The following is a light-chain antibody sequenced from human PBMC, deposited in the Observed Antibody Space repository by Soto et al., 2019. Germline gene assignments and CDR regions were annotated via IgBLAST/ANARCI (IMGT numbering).Light chain of an antibody. V-gene: IGKV3-15*01. CDR2: GAS. J-gene: IGKJ1*01. Sequence: EIVMTQSPATLSVSPGERATLSCRASQSVSSNLAWYQQKPGQAPRLLIYGASTRATGIPARFSGSGSGTEFTLTIGSLQSEDFAVYYCQHGWTFGQGTKGKIK. CDR1: QSVSSN. CDR3: QHGWT.